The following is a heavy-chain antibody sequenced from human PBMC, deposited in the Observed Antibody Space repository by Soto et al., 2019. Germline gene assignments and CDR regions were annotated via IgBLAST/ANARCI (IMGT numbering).Heavy chain of an antibody. CDR3: ARQAKIGDRSQFYFDS. CDR2: ISYNGRNK. D-gene: IGHD3-16*01. J-gene: IGHJ4*02. V-gene: IGHV3-30*04. Sequence: QVQLVESGGDVVQPGRSLRLSCAASGFTFSFYAMHWVRQAPGKGLEWVAVISYNGRNKHYVDSVKGRFTISRDNSQDTLYLQMDSLIPDDTAVYYCARQAKIGDRSQFYFDSWGQGTLVTVSS. CDR1: GFTFSFYA.